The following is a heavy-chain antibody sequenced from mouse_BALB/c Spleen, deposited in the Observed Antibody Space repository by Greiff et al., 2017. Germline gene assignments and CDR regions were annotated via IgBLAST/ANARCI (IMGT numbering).Heavy chain of an antibody. Sequence: VQLKESGAELVKPGASVKLSCTASGFNIKDTYMHWVKQRPEQGLEWIGRIDPANGNTKYDPKFQGKATITADTSSNTAYLQLSSLTSEDTAVYYCARNYDYDGVSAMDYWGQGTSVTVSS. CDR3: ARNYDYDGVSAMDY. V-gene: IGHV14-3*02. CDR2: IDPANGNT. J-gene: IGHJ4*01. CDR1: GFNIKDTY. D-gene: IGHD2-4*01.